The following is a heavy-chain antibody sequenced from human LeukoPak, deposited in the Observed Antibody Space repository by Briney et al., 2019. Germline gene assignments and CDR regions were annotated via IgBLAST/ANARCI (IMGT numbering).Heavy chain of an antibody. V-gene: IGHV4-30-4*08. J-gene: IGHJ4*02. D-gene: IGHD2-15*01. Sequence: SQTLSLTCTVSGGSISSGDYYWSWIRQPPGKGLEWIGYIYYSGSTYYNPSLKSRVTISVDTSKNQFSLKVRSVTTADTAVYYCARDLGGCSGGSCYLFDYWGQGTLVTVSS. CDR3: ARDLGGCSGGSCYLFDY. CDR2: IYYSGST. CDR1: GGSISSGDYY.